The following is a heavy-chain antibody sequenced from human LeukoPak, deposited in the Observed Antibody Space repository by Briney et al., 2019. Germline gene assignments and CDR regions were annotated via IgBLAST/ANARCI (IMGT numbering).Heavy chain of an antibody. CDR3: ARGPRIAVAGTEDWFDP. Sequence: PSVKLSCKASGYTFTGYYMHWVRQAPGQGLGWLGWINPNSGGTNYAQKFQGRVTMTRDTSISTAYMELSRLRSDDTAVYYCARGPRIAVAGTEDWFDPWGQGTLVTVSS. J-gene: IGHJ5*02. V-gene: IGHV1-2*02. D-gene: IGHD6-19*01. CDR2: INPNSGGT. CDR1: GYTFTGYY.